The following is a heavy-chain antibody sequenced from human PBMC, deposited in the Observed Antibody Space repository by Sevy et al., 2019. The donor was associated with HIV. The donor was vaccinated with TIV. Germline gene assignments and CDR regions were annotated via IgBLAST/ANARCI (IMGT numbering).Heavy chain of an antibody. CDR3: ARLPYCGGDCYLFDY. V-gene: IGHV1-3*01. Sequence: APVKVSCKASGYTFTSYAMHWVRQAPGQRLEWMGWINAGNGNTKYSQKFQGRVTITRDTSASTAYMELSSLRSEDTAVYYCARLPYCGGDCYLFDYWGQGTLVTVSS. CDR1: GYTFTSYA. J-gene: IGHJ4*02. CDR2: INAGNGNT. D-gene: IGHD2-21*01.